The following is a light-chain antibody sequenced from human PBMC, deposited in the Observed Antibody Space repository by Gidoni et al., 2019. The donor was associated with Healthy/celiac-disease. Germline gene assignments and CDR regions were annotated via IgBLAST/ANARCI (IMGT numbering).Light chain of an antibody. CDR3: QQYGSSPRD. V-gene: IGKV3-20*01. CDR2: GAS. CDR1: QSVSSSY. Sequence: EIVLTQSPGTLSLSPGDRATLSCRASQSVSSSYLAWYQQKPGQAPRLLIYGASSRATGIPDRFSGSGSGTDFTLTISRLEPEDFAVYYCQQYGSSPRDFGGGTKVEIK. J-gene: IGKJ4*01.